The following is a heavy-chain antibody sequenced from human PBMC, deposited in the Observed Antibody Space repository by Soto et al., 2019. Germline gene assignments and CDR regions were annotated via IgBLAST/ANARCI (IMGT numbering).Heavy chain of an antibody. Sequence: QVPLVQSGPEVKKPGASVKVSCKTSGYTPTNYDIGWVRQAPGQGLEYMGWISAYNGNTNYALKLQDRVTLTTDTSTRTAYMELRSLQSDDTAIYYCARGLYRRGTYYAFDNWGQGTLVTVSS. D-gene: IGHD1-26*01. V-gene: IGHV1-18*01. CDR1: GYTPTNYD. J-gene: IGHJ4*02. CDR2: ISAYNGNT. CDR3: ARGLYRRGTYYAFDN.